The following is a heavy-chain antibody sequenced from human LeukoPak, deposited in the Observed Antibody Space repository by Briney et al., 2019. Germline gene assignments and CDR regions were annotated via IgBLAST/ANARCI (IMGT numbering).Heavy chain of an antibody. V-gene: IGHV3-7*01. D-gene: IGHD1-1*01. CDR3: XXXNNWAFED. CDR2: INPDGSDR. J-gene: IGHJ4*02. CDR1: GFSFSNYW. Sequence: GGSLRLSCAASGFSFSNYWMIWVRQAPGKGLEWVANINPDGSDRYYVDSVKGHFTVSRDNAKNSLYLQMSSLRAEDTAVYYXXXXNNWAFEDWGQGTLVT.